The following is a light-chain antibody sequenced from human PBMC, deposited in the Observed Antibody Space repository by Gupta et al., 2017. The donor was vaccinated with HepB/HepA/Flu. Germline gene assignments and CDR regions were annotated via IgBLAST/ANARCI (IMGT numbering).Light chain of an antibody. CDR1: SSDVGAYIY. CDR3: SSYTSSTSGV. V-gene: IGLV2-14*03. J-gene: IGLJ2*01. CDR2: DVS. Sequence: QSALTQPASVSGSPGQSITISCTGTSSDVGAYIYVSWYQQYPGTAPKLMIYDVSQRPSGVSNRFSGSKSGNTASLTISGLQAEDEADYHCSSYTSSTSGVFGGGTKVTVL.